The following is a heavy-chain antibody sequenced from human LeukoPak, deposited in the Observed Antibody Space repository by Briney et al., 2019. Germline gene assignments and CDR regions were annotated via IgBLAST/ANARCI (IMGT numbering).Heavy chain of an antibody. Sequence: PSETLSLTCTVSGGSISSYYWSWIRQPPGKGLEWIGYIYDSGSTNYNPSLKSRVTISLDTSKNQFSLKLGSVTAADTAVYHCARIAAAGIEYWGQGTLVTVSS. CDR2: IYDSGST. J-gene: IGHJ4*02. CDR1: GGSISSYY. V-gene: IGHV4-59*01. D-gene: IGHD6-13*01. CDR3: ARIAAAGIEY.